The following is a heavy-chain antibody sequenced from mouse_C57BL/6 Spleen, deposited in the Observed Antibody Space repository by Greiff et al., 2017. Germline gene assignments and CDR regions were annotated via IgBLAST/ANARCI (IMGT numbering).Heavy chain of an antibody. J-gene: IGHJ2*01. CDR1: GFTFSSYA. V-gene: IGHV5-4*01. D-gene: IGHD2-4*01. CDR2: ISDGGSYT. Sequence: EVQGVESGGGLVKPGGSLKLSCAASGFTFSSYAMSWVRQTPEKRLEWVATISDGGSYTYYPDNVKGRFTISRDNAKNNLYLQMSDLKSEDTAMYDWARDRGMIAFDYWGQGTTLTVSS. CDR3: ARDRGMIAFDY.